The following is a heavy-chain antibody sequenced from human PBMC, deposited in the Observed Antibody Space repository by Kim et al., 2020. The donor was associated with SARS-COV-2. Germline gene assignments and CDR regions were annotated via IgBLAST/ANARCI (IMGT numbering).Heavy chain of an antibody. CDR2: ISAYNGNT. V-gene: IGHV1-18*01. CDR1: GYTFTSYG. Sequence: ASVKVSCKASGYTFTSYGISWVRQAPGQGLEWMGWISAYNGNTNYAQKLQGRVTMTTDTSTSTAYMELRSLRSDDTAVYYCARVPNFEGVYGMDVWGQGTTVTVSS. D-gene: IGHD7-27*01. J-gene: IGHJ6*02. CDR3: ARVPNFEGVYGMDV.